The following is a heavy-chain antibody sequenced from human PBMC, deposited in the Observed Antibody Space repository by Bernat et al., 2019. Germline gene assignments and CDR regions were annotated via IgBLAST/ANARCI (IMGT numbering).Heavy chain of an antibody. Sequence: GRLGGAGGGLVQPGGSLRLSCAASGFTFSSYDMHWVRQATGKGLEWVSAIGTAGDPYYPGSVKGRFTISRENAKNSLYLQMNSLRAGDTAVYYCARGYCSGGSCFPDWYFDLWGRGTLVTVSS. V-gene: IGHV3-13*05. CDR3: ARGYCSGGSCFPDWYFDL. CDR2: IGTAGDP. D-gene: IGHD2-15*01. CDR1: GFTFSSYD. J-gene: IGHJ2*01.